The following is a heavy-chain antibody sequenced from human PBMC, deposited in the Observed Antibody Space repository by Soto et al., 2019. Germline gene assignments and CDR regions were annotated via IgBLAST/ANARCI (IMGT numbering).Heavy chain of an antibody. V-gene: IGHV3-33*08. Sequence: QVQLVESGGGVVQPGRSLRLSCAASGFTFSTYGMHWVRQAPGKGLEWVAVISFDGNIKYYADSVKGRFTISRDSSKTTPFLQKDSLGAEETAGYFRSEISEGSKIKFWGVIASWGQGTLVTVSS. D-gene: IGHD3-16*01. CDR2: ISFDGNIK. J-gene: IGHJ5*01. CDR3: SEISEGSKIKFWGVIAS. CDR1: GFTFSTYG.